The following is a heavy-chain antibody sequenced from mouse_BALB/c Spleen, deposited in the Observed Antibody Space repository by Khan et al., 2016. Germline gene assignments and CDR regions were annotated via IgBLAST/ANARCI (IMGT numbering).Heavy chain of an antibody. CDR1: GYTFTDYY. D-gene: IGHD1-2*01. J-gene: IGHJ4*01. Sequence: QIQLVQSGTELPRPGASVKLSCKASGYTFTDYYLHWVKQRTGQGLEWIGEIFPGSGSTYYNEKFKGKASLTADTSSSTAYMQLSSLTSEDPAVYFCARSYYGYFAMDYWGHGASVTVSS. CDR3: ARSYYGYFAMDY. CDR2: IFPGSGST. V-gene: IGHV1-77*01.